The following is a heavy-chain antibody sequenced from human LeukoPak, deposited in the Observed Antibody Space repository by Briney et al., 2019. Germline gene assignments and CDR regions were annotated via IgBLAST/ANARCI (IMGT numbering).Heavy chain of an antibody. V-gene: IGHV4-39*07. CDR3: ARAVYSSSWYETYYFDY. CDR2: IYYSGST. J-gene: IGHJ4*02. Sequence: SETLSLTCTVSGGSISSSSYYWGWIRLPPGKGLEWIGSIYYSGSTYYNPSLKSRVTISVDTSKNQFSLKLSSVTAADTAVYYCARAVYSSSWYETYYFDYWGQGTLVTVSS. CDR1: GGSISSSSYY. D-gene: IGHD6-13*01.